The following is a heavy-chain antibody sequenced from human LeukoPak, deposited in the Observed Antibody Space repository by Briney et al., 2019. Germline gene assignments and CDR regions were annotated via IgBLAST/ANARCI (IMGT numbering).Heavy chain of an antibody. J-gene: IGHJ4*02. CDR2: IRSKASGGTT. Sequence: PGGSLRLSCTASGFTFGDYAMSWVRQAPGKGLEWVGFIRSKASGGTTEYTASVKGRFTISRDDSKSIAYLQMNSLITEDTDIYYCTRGYSIDYWGQGTQVTVSS. V-gene: IGHV3-49*04. CDR3: TRGYSIDY. D-gene: IGHD4-11*01. CDR1: GFTFGDYA.